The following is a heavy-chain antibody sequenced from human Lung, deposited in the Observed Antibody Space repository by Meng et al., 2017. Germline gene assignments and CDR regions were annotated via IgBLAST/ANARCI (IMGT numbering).Heavy chain of an antibody. Sequence: VQLVAPGGGLVPPGGSLSLSCAASGFTFTDHWMHWVRQGPGKGLVWVSRINRDGTKPTYADSVKGRFTISRDNAKNTLYLQMNNLRAEDTAFYYCTNDRLNHWGQGALVTVSS. CDR3: TNDRLNH. CDR1: GFTFTDHW. V-gene: IGHV3-74*01. D-gene: IGHD1-1*01. CDR2: INRDGTKP. J-gene: IGHJ1*01.